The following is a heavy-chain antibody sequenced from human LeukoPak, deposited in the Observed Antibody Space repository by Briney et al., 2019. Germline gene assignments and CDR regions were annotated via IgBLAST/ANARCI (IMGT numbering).Heavy chain of an antibody. Sequence: GGSLRLSCAASGFTFSSYSMNWVRQAPGKGLEWVSSISSSSSYIYYADSVKGRFTISRDNAKNSLYLQMNSLRAEDAALYHCARVGTGTFYYYYYMDVWGKGTTVTISS. V-gene: IGHV3-21*04. CDR3: ARVGTGTFYYYYYMDV. CDR1: GFTFSSYS. J-gene: IGHJ6*03. CDR2: ISSSSSYI. D-gene: IGHD1-1*01.